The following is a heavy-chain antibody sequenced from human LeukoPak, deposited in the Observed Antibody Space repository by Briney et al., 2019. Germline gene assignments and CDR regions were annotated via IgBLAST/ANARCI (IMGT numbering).Heavy chain of an antibody. V-gene: IGHV3-21*01. J-gene: IGHJ4*02. CDR2: ITTSSTYI. Sequence: GGSLRLSCAASGFTFSSYSMSWVRQAPGKGLEWVSSITTSSTYISYADSVKGRFTISRDNAKNSLYLQMNSLRAEDTPVYYCAGNYGPYYFDYWGQGTLVTVSS. D-gene: IGHD3-10*01. CDR1: GFTFSSYS. CDR3: AGNYGPYYFDY.